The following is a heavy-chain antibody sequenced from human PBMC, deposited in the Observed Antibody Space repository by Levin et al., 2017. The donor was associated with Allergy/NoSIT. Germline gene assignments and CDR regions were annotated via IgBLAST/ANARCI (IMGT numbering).Heavy chain of an antibody. CDR1: GFTFSSYG. CDR2: ISYDGSEK. V-gene: IGHV3-30*18. Sequence: PGGSLRLSCAASGFTFSSYGMHWVRQAPGKGLKWVAVISYDGSEKFYGDSVKGRFTISRDNSKNTLYLQMNSLRVEDTAVYYCAKDWGQYSSSWYNGGDYWGQGTLVTVSS. J-gene: IGHJ4*02. CDR3: AKDWGQYSSSWYNGGDY. D-gene: IGHD6-13*01.